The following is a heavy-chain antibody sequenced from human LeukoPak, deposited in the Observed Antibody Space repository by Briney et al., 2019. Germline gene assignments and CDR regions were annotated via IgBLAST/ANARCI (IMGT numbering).Heavy chain of an antibody. J-gene: IGHJ4*02. Sequence: ASVKVSCKASGYSFTSYGISWVRQAPGQGLEWMGWTSAYNGNTNYAQRLQGRVTMTTDTSTSTAYMELRSLRSDDTAVYYCARDLGSNPDYWGQGTLVTVSS. D-gene: IGHD6-13*01. CDR3: ARDLGSNPDY. CDR1: GYSFTSYG. V-gene: IGHV1-18*01. CDR2: TSAYNGNT.